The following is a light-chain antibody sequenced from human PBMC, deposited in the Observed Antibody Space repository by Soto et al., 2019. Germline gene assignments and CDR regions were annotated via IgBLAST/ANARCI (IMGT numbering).Light chain of an antibody. V-gene: IGKV3-20*01. J-gene: IGKJ4*01. Sequence: EIVLTQSPDTLSLSPGERATLSCRASQSVSTNSLAWYQQRPGQAPRHLIYGASSRATGTPDSFSGSGSGTDFTLIISRLEPEDFAVYYCQQYGSSVLTFGGGTKVDIK. CDR1: QSVSTNS. CDR2: GAS. CDR3: QQYGSSVLT.